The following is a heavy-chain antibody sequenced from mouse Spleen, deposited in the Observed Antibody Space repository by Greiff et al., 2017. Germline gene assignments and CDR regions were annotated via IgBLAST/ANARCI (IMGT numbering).Heavy chain of an antibody. J-gene: IGHJ4*01. Sequence: VQLQESGPGLVAPSQSLSITCTVSGFSFTSYDISWIRQPPGKGLEWLGVIWTGGGTNYNSAFMSRLSISKDNSKSQVFLKMNSLQTDDTAIYYCVRDEGRYYGSRYYAMDYWGQGTSVTVSS. CDR1: GFSFTSYD. V-gene: IGHV2-9-2*01. CDR2: IWTGGGT. D-gene: IGHD1-1*01. CDR3: VRDEGRYYGSRYYAMDY.